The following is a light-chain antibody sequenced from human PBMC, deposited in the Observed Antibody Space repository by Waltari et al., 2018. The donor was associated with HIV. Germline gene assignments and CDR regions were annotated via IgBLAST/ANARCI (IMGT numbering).Light chain of an antibody. CDR1: ALPKQY. CDR2: KDN. Sequence: SYELTQPPSVSASPGQTARSTCSGDALPKQYVYWYQQRPGQAPVLVIYKDNERPSGIHERFSGSGSGTTVTLTISGVQAEDEADYYCQSVESSGSRVFGGGTKLTVL. J-gene: IGLJ3*02. CDR3: QSVESSGSRV. V-gene: IGLV3-25*03.